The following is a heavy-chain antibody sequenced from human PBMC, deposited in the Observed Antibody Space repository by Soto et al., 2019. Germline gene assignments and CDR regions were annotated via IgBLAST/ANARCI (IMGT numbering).Heavy chain of an antibody. CDR3: VTAVYRHADF. V-gene: IGHV4-61*01. J-gene: IGHJ4*02. Sequence: SETLSLTGSVAAGSVTSSPSYWNWIRQPRGKGREWICYVFCRGSTNYNPSRESRVTISLDISKNEFSQRTRSVTAAGPSLSFCVTAVYRHADFWGQGILVTVSS. D-gene: IGHD4-4*01. CDR2: VFCRGST. CDR1: AGSVTSSPSY.